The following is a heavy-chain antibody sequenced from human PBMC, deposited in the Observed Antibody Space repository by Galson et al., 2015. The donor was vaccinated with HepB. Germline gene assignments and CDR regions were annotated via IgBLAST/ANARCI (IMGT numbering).Heavy chain of an antibody. CDR3: ARHLGSVYSSGWYVDY. CDR1: GGSISSSSYY. J-gene: IGHJ4*02. CDR2: IYYSGST. V-gene: IGHV4-39*01. D-gene: IGHD6-19*01. Sequence: SETLSLTCTVSGGSISSSSYYWGWIRQPPGKGLEWIGSIYYSGSTYYNPSLKSRVTISVDTSKNQFSLKLSSVTAADTAVYYCARHLGSVYSSGWYVDYWGQGTLVTVSS.